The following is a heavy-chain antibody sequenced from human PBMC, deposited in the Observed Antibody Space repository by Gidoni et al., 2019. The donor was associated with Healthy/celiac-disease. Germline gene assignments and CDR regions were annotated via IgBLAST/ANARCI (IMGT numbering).Heavy chain of an antibody. V-gene: IGHV1-69*01. CDR2: IIPIFGTA. CDR1: GGTFNSYA. Sequence: QVQLVQSGAEVKKPGSSVKVSCKASGGTFNSYAISWVRQAPGQGLEWMGGIIPIFGTANYAQKFQGRVTITADESTSTAYMELSSLRAEDTAVYYCARKGSDFWSGYAWFDPWGQGTLVTVSS. CDR3: ARKGSDFWSGYAWFDP. D-gene: IGHD3-3*01. J-gene: IGHJ5*02.